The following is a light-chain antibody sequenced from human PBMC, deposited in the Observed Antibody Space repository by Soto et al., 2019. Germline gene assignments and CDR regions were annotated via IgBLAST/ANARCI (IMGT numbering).Light chain of an antibody. J-gene: IGKJ2*01. CDR1: QSVSSY. Sequence: EIVLTQSPATLSLSPGERATLSCRASQSVSSYLAWYQQKPGQAPRLLIYDASNRATGIPARFSGSGPGTDITLTGSRLEHEDFAVCDCQQRSCWPAYPVGQGTQLEMK. CDR3: QQRSCWPAYP. V-gene: IGKV3-11*01. CDR2: DAS.